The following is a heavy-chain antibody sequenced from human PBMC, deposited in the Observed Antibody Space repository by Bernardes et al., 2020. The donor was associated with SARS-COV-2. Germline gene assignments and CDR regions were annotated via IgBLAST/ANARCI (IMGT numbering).Heavy chain of an antibody. Sequence: GGSLRLSCAASGFTVSSSYMSWVRQAPGKGLEWVSVIYRGGQTYYADSVKGRFTISRDNSKNSLYLQMNSLRAEDTAVYYCARRYSTNWAHDCWGQGTPVTVSS. CDR3: ARRYSTNWAHDC. V-gene: IGHV3-66*04. CDR2: IYRGGQT. CDR1: GFTVSSSY. D-gene: IGHD6-13*01. J-gene: IGHJ4*02.